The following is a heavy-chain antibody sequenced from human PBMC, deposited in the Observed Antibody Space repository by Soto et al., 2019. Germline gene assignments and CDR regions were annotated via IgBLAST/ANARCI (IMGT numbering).Heavy chain of an antibody. CDR1: GGSISSYY. V-gene: IGHV4-4*07. J-gene: IGHJ3*02. CDR2: IYTSGST. Sequence: SETLSLTCTVSGGSISSYYWSWIRQPAGKGLEWIGRIYTSGSTNYNPSLKSRVTMSVDTSKNQFSLKLSSVTAADTAVYYCAREDSLGVVAAKIDAFDIWGQGTMVTVSS. D-gene: IGHD2-15*01. CDR3: AREDSLGVVAAKIDAFDI.